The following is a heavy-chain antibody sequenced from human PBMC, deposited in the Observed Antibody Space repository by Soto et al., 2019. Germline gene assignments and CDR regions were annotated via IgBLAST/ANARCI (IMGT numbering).Heavy chain of an antibody. J-gene: IGHJ6*02. CDR3: AKDLQKGAWYYYYYGMDV. CDR2: ISGSGGST. V-gene: IGHV3-23*01. Sequence: GGSLRLSCAASGFTFSSYAMSWVRQAPGKGLEWVSAISGSGGSTYYADSVKGRFTISRDNSKNTLYLQMNSLRAEDTAVYYCAKDLQKGAWYYYYYGMDVWGQGTTVTVSS. CDR1: GFTFSSYA. D-gene: IGHD1-1*01.